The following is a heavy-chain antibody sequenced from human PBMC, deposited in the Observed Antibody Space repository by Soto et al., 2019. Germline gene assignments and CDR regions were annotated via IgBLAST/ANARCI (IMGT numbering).Heavy chain of an antibody. Sequence: GGSLRLSCAASGFTFSSYSMNWVRQAPGKGLEWVAVIWNDGTNKYYADSVKGRFTISRDNSKTTLYLQMNSLRAEDTAVYYCARDNWNYVSAFDIWGQGTMVTVSS. D-gene: IGHD1-7*01. V-gene: IGHV3-33*08. CDR3: ARDNWNYVSAFDI. CDR1: GFTFSSYS. J-gene: IGHJ3*02. CDR2: IWNDGTNK.